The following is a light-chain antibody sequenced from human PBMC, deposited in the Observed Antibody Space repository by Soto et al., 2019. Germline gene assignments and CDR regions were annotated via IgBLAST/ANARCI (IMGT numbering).Light chain of an antibody. Sequence: QSALTQPASVSGSPGQSITISCTGTSNDVRGYNYVSWYQHHPGKAPKLMIYEVSNRPSGVSNRFSGSKSGNTASLTISGLQAEDEGDYYCSSYTSSSPYVFGTGTKVTVL. J-gene: IGLJ1*01. V-gene: IGLV2-14*01. CDR1: SNDVRGYNY. CDR2: EVS. CDR3: SSYTSSSPYV.